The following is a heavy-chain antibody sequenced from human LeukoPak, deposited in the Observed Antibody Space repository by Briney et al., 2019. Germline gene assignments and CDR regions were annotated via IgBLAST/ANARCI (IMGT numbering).Heavy chain of an antibody. CDR3: ARTPGYSSGRYYFDY. V-gene: IGHV3-21*01. CDR2: ISSSSGYI. CDR1: GFTSSYYS. Sequence: PGGSLRLSCAASGFTSSYYSMNWVRQAPRDELEWVSSISSSSGYISYADSVKDRFTISRDNAKNSLYLQMNSLRAEDTAVYYCARTPGYSSGRYYFDYWGQGTLVTVSS. J-gene: IGHJ4*02. D-gene: IGHD6-19*01.